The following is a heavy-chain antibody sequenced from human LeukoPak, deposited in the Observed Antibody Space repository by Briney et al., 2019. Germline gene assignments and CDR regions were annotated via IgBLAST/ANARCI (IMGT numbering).Heavy chain of an antibody. J-gene: IGHJ4*02. CDR1: GTTLSPFH. CDR2: IYLNGTA. Sequence: SETLSLTCTVSGTTLSPFHWTWFRQPPGQRLEWIGLIYLNGTATVNPSLRSRVAMSVDLAKNQLFLKLASMPAADTAMYYCARKDGDYWGQGTLVGVSS. V-gene: IGHV4-4*07. CDR3: ARKDGDY.